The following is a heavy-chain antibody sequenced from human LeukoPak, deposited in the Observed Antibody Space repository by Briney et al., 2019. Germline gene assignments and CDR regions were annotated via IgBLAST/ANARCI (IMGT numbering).Heavy chain of an antibody. CDR1: GFTFSDYY. J-gene: IGHJ4*02. V-gene: IGHV3-11*04. D-gene: IGHD3/OR15-3a*01. Sequence: PGGSLRLSCAASGFTFSDYYMSWIRQAPGKGLEWVSYISSSGSTIYYADSVKGRFTISRDNAKNSLYLQMNNLRAEDTAVYYCARDRSAWTGWSLDYWGQGTLVTVSS. CDR2: ISSSGSTI. CDR3: ARDRSAWTGWSLDY.